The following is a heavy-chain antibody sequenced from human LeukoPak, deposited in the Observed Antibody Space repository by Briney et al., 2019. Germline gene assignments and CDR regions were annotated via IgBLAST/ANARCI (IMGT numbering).Heavy chain of an antibody. CDR2: ISYEGSNK. CDR1: GFTFSSYC. Sequence: PGGSLRLSCAASGFTFSSYCMRWVRQAPGKGLEWVAVISYEGSNKYYADSVKGRFTISRDNAKNSLYLQMNSLRAEDTAVYYCAREILYYYYMDVWGKGTTVTVSS. CDR3: AREILYYYYMDV. V-gene: IGHV3-30*03. J-gene: IGHJ6*03.